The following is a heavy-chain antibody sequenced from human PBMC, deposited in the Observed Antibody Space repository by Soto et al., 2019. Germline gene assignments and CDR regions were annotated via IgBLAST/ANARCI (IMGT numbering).Heavy chain of an antibody. CDR1: GFTFSSYA. CDR2: ISGSGGST. J-gene: IGHJ4*02. Sequence: EVQLLESGGGLVQPGGSLRLSCAASGFTFSSYAMSWVRQAPGKGLEWVSAISGSGGSTYYADSVKGRFTISRDNSKNTRYLQMNSLRAEDTAVYYCAKDREFGVVTQYYFDYWGQGTLVTVSS. CDR3: AKDREFGVVTQYYFDY. V-gene: IGHV3-23*01. D-gene: IGHD3-3*01.